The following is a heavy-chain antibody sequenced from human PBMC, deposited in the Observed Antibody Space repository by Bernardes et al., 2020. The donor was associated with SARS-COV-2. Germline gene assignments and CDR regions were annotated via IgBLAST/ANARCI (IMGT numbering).Heavy chain of an antibody. Sequence: ASVKVSCKASGYTFTGYFMYWVRQAPGQGLEWLGWINPNTGGSNYAQKFQGRVTMTRDTSMSTAYMELSRLRSDDTAVYYCARVEGDYYYGMDVWGQGTPVTVSS. J-gene: IGHJ6*02. D-gene: IGHD1-1*01. CDR1: GYTFTGYF. CDR3: ARVEGDYYYGMDV. CDR2: INPNTGGS. V-gene: IGHV1-2*02.